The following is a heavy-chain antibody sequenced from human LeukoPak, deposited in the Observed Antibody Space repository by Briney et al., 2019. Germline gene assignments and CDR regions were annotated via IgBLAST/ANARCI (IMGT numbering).Heavy chain of an antibody. CDR3: ARRADYGGQDWYFDL. CDR2: IYYTGST. J-gene: IGHJ2*01. Sequence: SETLSLTCTVSDGSISGYYWSWTRQPPGKGLEWIGYIYYTGSTKYNPSLNSRVTISTDKSNDHFSLKLSSVTAADTAVYYCARRADYGGQDWYFDLWGRGTLVTVSS. V-gene: IGHV4-59*08. D-gene: IGHD4-23*01. CDR1: DGSISGYY.